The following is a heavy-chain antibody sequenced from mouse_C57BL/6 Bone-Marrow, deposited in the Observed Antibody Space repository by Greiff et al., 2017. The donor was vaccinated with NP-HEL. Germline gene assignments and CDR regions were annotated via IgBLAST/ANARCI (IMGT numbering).Heavy chain of an antibody. D-gene: IGHD2-3*01. CDR2: IDPSDSYT. J-gene: IGHJ1*03. CDR1: GYTFTSYW. Sequence: QVQLQQPGAELVMPGASVKLSCKASGYTFTSYWMHWVKQRPGQGLEWIGEIDPSDSYTNYNQKFKGKSTLTVDKSSVTAYMQLSSLTSEDSAVYYCARFGDGYYWYFDVWGTGTTVTVSS. CDR3: ARFGDGYYWYFDV. V-gene: IGHV1-69*01.